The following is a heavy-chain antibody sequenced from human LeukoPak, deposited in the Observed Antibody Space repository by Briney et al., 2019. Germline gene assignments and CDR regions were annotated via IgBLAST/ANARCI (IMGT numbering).Heavy chain of an antibody. CDR1: GFTFSSYA. CDR3: AKGPVVPDATSYFDS. D-gene: IGHD2-2*01. V-gene: IGHV3-23*01. J-gene: IGHJ4*02. CDR2: IGGSGAST. Sequence: PGGSLRLSCAASGFTFSSYAMTWVRQAPGKGLEWVSAIGGSGASTYYADSVKGRFTISRDNSKNTLYLQMNSLRAEDTAVYYCAKGPVVPDATSYFDSWGQGTLLTVSS.